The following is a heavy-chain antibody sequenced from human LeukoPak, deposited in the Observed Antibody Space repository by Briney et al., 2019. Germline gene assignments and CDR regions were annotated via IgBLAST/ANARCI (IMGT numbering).Heavy chain of an antibody. CDR2: INSDGSSR. J-gene: IGHJ4*02. V-gene: IGHV3-74*01. CDR3: ARHPTLYPD. Sequence: PGGSLRLSCAASGFTFSSYWMHWVRQAPGNGLVWVSRINSDGSSRSYADSVKGRFTISRDNANNTLYLQMNSLRAEDTAVYYCARHPTLYPDWGQGTLVTVSS. CDR1: GFTFSSYW. D-gene: IGHD2-8*01.